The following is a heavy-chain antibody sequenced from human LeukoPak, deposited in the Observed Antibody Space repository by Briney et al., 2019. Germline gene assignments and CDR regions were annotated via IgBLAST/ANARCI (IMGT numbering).Heavy chain of an antibody. CDR2: IYYSGST. CDR1: GYSISSGYY. D-gene: IGHD4-17*01. CDR3: ARARHDYGDLYYFDY. J-gene: IGHJ4*02. Sequence: SETLSLTCAVSGYSISSGYYWSWIRRPPGKGLEWIGYIYYSGSTNYNPSLKSRVTISVDTSKNQFSLKLSSVTAADTAVYYCARARHDYGDLYYFDYWGQGTLVTVSS. V-gene: IGHV4-61*01.